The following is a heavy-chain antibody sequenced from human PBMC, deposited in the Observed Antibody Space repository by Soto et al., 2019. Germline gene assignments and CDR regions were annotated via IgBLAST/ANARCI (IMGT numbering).Heavy chain of an antibody. CDR1: GFTFSGSA. J-gene: IGHJ6*02. Sequence: GGSLRLSCAASGFTFSGSAMHWVRQASGKGLEWVGRIRSKANSYATAYAASVKGRFTISRDDSKNTAYLQMNSLKTEDTAVYYCTITDYGDYDDNYYYYGMDVWGQGTTVTVSS. CDR3: TITDYGDYDDNYYYYGMDV. V-gene: IGHV3-73*01. D-gene: IGHD4-17*01. CDR2: IRSKANSYAT.